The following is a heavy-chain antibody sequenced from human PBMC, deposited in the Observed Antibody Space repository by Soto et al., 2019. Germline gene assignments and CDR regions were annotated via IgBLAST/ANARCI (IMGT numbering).Heavy chain of an antibody. CDR3: ARDHHYENHTFYYLKYYFDY. V-gene: IGHV1-69*01. CDR1: GGTFSSFP. Sequence: QVQLVQSGTEVKKPGSSVKVSCKTSGGTFSSFPIAWVRQAPRQGLEWVGGIIPVLGAPSYAQTFQGRVTITADESTSAAYLELSSLRSDDTAVYFCARDHHYENHTFYYLKYYFDYWGQGTLVTVSS. D-gene: IGHD3-22*01. J-gene: IGHJ4*02. CDR2: IIPVLGAP.